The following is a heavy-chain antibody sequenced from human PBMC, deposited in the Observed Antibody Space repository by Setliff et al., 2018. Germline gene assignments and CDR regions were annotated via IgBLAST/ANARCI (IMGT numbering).Heavy chain of an antibody. CDR1: SYTFSSYG. CDR2: ISAYXXXX. D-gene: IGHD2-15*01. V-gene: IGHV1-18*01. Sequence: GASVKVSCKASSYTFSSYGISWVRQAPGQGLEWMGWISAYXXXXXXXXXXXXXXXXTTDTSTSTAYMELRSLRSDDTAVYYCARDRRNIVVAVVNAAFDIWGQGTMVTVSS. J-gene: IGHJ3*02. CDR3: ARDRRNIVVAVVNAAFDI.